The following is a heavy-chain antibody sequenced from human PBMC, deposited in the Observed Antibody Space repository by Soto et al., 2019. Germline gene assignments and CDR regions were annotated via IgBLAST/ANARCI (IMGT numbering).Heavy chain of an antibody. CDR2: ISSSSSYI. J-gene: IGHJ5*02. Sequence: GGSLRLSCAASGFTFSSYSMNWVRQAPGKGLEWVSSISSSSSYIYYADSVKGRFTISRDNAKNSLYLQMNSLRAEDTAVYYCARYVSNYGSLNWFDPWGQGTLVTVSS. V-gene: IGHV3-21*01. CDR1: GFTFSSYS. CDR3: ARYVSNYGSLNWFDP. D-gene: IGHD4-4*01.